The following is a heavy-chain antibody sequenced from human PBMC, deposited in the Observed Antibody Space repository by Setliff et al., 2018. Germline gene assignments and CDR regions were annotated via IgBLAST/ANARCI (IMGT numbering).Heavy chain of an antibody. D-gene: IGHD3-22*01. CDR3: ARHHAQYYSDSSGYFYEDWYFDL. V-gene: IGHV4-39*01. Sequence: SETLSLTCRVSGGSISSGNYYWGLIRQPPGKGLEWVATIYYSGSTYSNPSLKSRLIISVDAPDNQFSVKLSSVTAADTAVYYCARHHAQYYSDSSGYFYEDWYFDLWSRDSPGHRLL. CDR2: IYYSGST. J-gene: IGHJ2*01. CDR1: GGSISSGNYY.